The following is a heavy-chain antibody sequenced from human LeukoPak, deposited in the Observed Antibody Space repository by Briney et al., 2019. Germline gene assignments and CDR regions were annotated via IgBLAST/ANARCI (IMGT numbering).Heavy chain of an antibody. CDR3: AKGSIYGDYGDFDH. CDR1: GFSFDFSGYA. Sequence: GGSLRLSCAASGFSFDFSGYAMSWARQAPGKGLEWVSGINGIGTSLYYADSVKGRFTISRDNSDNTLYLQMNSLRADDTAVYYCAKGSIYGDYGDFDHWGQGTLVTVSS. J-gene: IGHJ4*02. CDR2: INGIGTSL. V-gene: IGHV3-23*05. D-gene: IGHD4-17*01.